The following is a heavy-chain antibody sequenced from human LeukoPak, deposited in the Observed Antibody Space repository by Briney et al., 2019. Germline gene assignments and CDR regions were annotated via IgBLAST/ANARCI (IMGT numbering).Heavy chain of an antibody. V-gene: IGHV3-30*02. CDR1: VFTFRIYV. CDR3: AREQLVVTAVGSFDI. D-gene: IGHD2-15*01. Sequence: GGSLRLSCAASVFTFRIYVMHWVRQAPGKGLEGGAFIRYDGSNKYYADSVKGRFTISTYNSKNTLYLQMNSLGAEDPAVYYCAREQLVVTAVGSFDIWGQGTMVTVSS. J-gene: IGHJ3*02. CDR2: IRYDGSNK.